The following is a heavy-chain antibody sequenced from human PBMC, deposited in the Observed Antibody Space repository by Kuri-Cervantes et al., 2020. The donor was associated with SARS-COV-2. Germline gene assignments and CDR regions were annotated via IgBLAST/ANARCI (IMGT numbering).Heavy chain of an antibody. J-gene: IGHJ6*02. CDR3: ARQGTGYYGSGSYYYYYYGMDV. CDR1: GGSISTYY. V-gene: IGHV4-39*01. Sequence: SETLSLTCTVSGGSISTYYWSWIRQPPGKGLEWIGSIYYSGSTYYNPSLKSRVTISVDTSKNQFSLKLSSVTAADTAEYYCARQGTGYYGSGSYYYYYYGMDVWGQGTTVTVSS. D-gene: IGHD3-10*01. CDR2: IYYSGST.